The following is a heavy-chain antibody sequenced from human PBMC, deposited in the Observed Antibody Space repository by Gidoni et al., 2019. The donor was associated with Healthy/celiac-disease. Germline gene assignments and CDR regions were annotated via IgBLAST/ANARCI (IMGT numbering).Heavy chain of an antibody. Sequence: QVQLVESGGGLVKPGGSLSLSCAAYGFTFSDHYISRIRQAPGKGLEWVSYISSSSSYTNYADSVKGRFTISRDNAKNSLYLQMNSLRAEDTAVYYCARPITSMTTGAFDIWGQGTMVTVSS. V-gene: IGHV3-11*05. D-gene: IGHD3-22*01. CDR3: ARPITSMTTGAFDI. CDR1: GFTFSDHY. J-gene: IGHJ3*02. CDR2: ISSSSSYT.